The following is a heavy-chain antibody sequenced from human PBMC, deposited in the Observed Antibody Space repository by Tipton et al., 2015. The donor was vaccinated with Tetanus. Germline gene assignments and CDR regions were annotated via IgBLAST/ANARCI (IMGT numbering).Heavy chain of an antibody. V-gene: IGHV4-34*10. CDR1: GGSFTDFY. CDR2: INHSGTA. CDR3: ARSKLLWFGESLSGFDS. Sequence: TLSLTCAVSGGSFTDFYWSWIRQVPGQGLVWIGEINHSGTANKNPSLKSRVTMSVDTSNRQFSLRLTSVTAADTAVYYCARSKLLWFGESLSGFDSWGQGTLVTVSA. D-gene: IGHD3-10*01. J-gene: IGHJ4*02.